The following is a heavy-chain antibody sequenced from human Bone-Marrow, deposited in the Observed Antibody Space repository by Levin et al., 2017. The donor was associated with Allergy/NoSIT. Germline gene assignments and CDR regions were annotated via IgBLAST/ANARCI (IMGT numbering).Heavy chain of an antibody. CDR2: ISNTGSSI. V-gene: IGHV3-11*01. J-gene: IGHJ5*02. D-gene: IGHD3-22*01. Sequence: GGSLRLSCAASGFTFNDYYMSWIRQAPGKGLEWVSYISNTGSSIYYADSVKGRFTISRDYAKNSLYLQMNSLRAEDTAVYYCARGGADYYDSGGYWGWFAPWGQGTLVTVSS. CDR1: GFTFNDYY. CDR3: ARGGADYYDSGGYWGWFAP.